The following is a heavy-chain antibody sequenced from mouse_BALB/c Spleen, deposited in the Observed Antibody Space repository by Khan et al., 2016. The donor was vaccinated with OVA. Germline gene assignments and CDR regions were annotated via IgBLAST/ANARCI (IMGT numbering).Heavy chain of an antibody. CDR2: IWGGGYT. J-gene: IGHJ4*01. CDR1: GFSLTDHG. V-gene: IGHV2-6-5*01. CDR3: AKQICSPYYAMDY. Sequence: QVQLKESGPGLVAPSQSLSITCTVSGFSLTDHGVSWIRQPPGKGLEWLGVIWGGGYTYYNSVLKSTLSISKDNSKSQVFLKMNSLQTDDTAMYYCAKQICSPYYAMDYWGQGTSVTVSS.